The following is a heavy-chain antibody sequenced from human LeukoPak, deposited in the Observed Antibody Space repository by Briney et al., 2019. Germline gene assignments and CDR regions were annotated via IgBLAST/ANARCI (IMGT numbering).Heavy chain of an antibody. J-gene: IGHJ5*02. Sequence: SETLSLTCTVSGASISSYYWSWIRLPPGKGLQWIGHIYYTGSTNYHPSLKSRVTMSVHTSKNQFSLNLNSVTAADTAVYYCARATYYYGSGIKWFDPWGQGTLVTVSS. CDR3: ARATYYYGSGIKWFDP. V-gene: IGHV4-59*01. CDR2: IYYTGST. D-gene: IGHD3-10*01. CDR1: GASISSYY.